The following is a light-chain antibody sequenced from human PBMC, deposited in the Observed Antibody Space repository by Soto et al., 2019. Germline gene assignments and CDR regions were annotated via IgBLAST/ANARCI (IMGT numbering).Light chain of an antibody. CDR2: GAA. J-gene: IGKJ1*01. CDR1: QSVFSS. V-gene: IGKV3-15*01. Sequence: EIVMTQSPATLSVSPGERATLSCRASQSVFSSLAWYQQKPGQAPRLLIYGAATRATGIPARFSGSVSGTEFTLTISSLQSEDFAVYYCQQYNNWPPWTFGQGTKV. CDR3: QQYNNWPPWT.